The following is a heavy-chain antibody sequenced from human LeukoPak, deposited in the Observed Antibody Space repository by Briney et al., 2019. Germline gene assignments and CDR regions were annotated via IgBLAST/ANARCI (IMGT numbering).Heavy chain of an antibody. D-gene: IGHD1-14*01. Sequence: PGGSLRLSCRASGITVSNDYIAWVRQAPGTGLEWVSVIYAAGSTFYADSVGGRFTISRDKLRNTVFLQMNSLRVEDTAIYFCARFGNALDYWGQGTLVAVSS. J-gene: IGHJ4*02. CDR2: IYAAGST. CDR3: ARFGNALDY. CDR1: GITVSNDY. V-gene: IGHV3-53*01.